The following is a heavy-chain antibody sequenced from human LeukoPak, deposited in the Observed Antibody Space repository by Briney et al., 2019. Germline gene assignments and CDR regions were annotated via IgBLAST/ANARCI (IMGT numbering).Heavy chain of an antibody. J-gene: IGHJ6*03. CDR3: VRGVPKTSYYYYYMDV. D-gene: IGHD4-11*01. V-gene: IGHV3-30*02. CDR2: IRYDGSNK. Sequence: GGSLRLSCAASGFTFSSYGMHWVRQAPGKGLEWVAFIRYDGSNKYYADSVKGRFTISRDNSKNTLYLQMNSLRAEDTAVYYCVRGVPKTSYYYYYMDVWGKGTTVTVSS. CDR1: GFTFSSYG.